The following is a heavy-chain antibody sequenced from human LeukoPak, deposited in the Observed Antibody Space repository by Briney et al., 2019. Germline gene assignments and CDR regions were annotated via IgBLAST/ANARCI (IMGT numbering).Heavy chain of an antibody. CDR2: ISARGGGT. J-gene: IGHJ4*02. CDR3: AGDVAWGAFDY. V-gene: IGHV3-23*01. Sequence: PGGPLTLFCAASGFPFSNYGMHWVRQAPGKGLEWLSGISARGGGTYYAGCVKGRFTNSRDDSKSTLSLQMNSLRVEDTAVHYCAGDVAWGAFDYWGQGTLVSVSS. D-gene: IGHD7-27*01. CDR1: GFPFSNYG.